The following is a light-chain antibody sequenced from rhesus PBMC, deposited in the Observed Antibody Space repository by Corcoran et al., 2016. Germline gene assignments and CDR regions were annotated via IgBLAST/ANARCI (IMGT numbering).Light chain of an antibody. Sequence: DIQMIQSPSSLSASVGDTVTITCRASQGISSWLAWYQQKPGKAPKLLICKASRLQSGVPSSFSGSGSGKDFPLTISSLQSEDFATYYCPQYSSRWTFGQGTKVEIK. J-gene: IGKJ1*01. CDR3: PQYSSRWT. V-gene: IGKV1-22*01. CDR2: KAS. CDR1: QGISSW.